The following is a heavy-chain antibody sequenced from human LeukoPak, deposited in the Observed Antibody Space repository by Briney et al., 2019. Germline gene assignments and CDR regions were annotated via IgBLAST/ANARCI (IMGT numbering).Heavy chain of an antibody. V-gene: IGHV3-30*02. CDR2: IRSDGSIK. CDR1: GFTFSSYW. Sequence: GGSLRLSCAASGFTFSSYWMHWVRQAPGKGLEWVTFIRSDGSIKYYADSVKGRFTISRDNYKNTPYLQMNSLRAEDTAVYYCARDWRLYSSSPKAFDYWGQGTLVTVSS. CDR3: ARDWRLYSSSPKAFDY. D-gene: IGHD6-6*01. J-gene: IGHJ4*02.